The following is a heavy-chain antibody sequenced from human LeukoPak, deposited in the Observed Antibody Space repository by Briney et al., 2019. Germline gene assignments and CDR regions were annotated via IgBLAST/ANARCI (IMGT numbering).Heavy chain of an antibody. J-gene: IGHJ4*02. CDR3: ARAGGAAAGTAIDY. CDR1: GGSISSGGYY. CDR2: IYYSGST. D-gene: IGHD6-13*01. Sequence: SQTLSLTCTVSGGSISSGGYYWSWIRQHPGKGLEWIGYIYYSGSTYYNPSLKSRVTISVDTSKNQFSLKLSSVTAADTAVYYCARAGGAAAGTAIDYWGQGTLVTVSS. V-gene: IGHV4-31*03.